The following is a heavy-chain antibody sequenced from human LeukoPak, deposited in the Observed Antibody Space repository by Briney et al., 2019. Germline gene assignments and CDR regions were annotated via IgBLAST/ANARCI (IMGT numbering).Heavy chain of an antibody. CDR1: GYTFTSYG. V-gene: IGHV1-69*13. D-gene: IGHD1-26*01. J-gene: IGHJ4*02. CDR2: IIPIFGTA. CDR3: ARDLAVGRALNSGSYYLTLAY. Sequence: GASVKVSCKASGYTFTSYGISWVRQAPGQGLERMGGIIPIFGTASYAQKFQGRVTITADESTSTAYMELSSLRSEDTAVYYCARDLAVGRALNSGSYYLTLAYWGQGTLVTVSS.